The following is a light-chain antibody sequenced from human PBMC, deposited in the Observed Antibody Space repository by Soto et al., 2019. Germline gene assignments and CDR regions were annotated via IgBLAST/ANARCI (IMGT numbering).Light chain of an antibody. CDR1: SGYSNYK. Sequence: QSVLTQPPSASASLGASVTLTCTLSSGYSNYKVDWYQQRPGKGTRCVMRVGTGGMVGSKGDGIPDRFSVLGSGLNRYLTIKNIQEEDESDYHCGADHGSGSNFAVVFGGGTKLTVL. CDR2: VGTGGMVG. J-gene: IGLJ2*01. V-gene: IGLV9-49*01. CDR3: GADHGSGSNFAVV.